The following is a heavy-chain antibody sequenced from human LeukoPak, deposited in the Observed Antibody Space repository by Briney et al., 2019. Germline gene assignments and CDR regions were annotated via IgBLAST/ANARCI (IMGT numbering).Heavy chain of an antibody. J-gene: IGHJ4*02. V-gene: IGHV4-38-2*01. CDR1: GYSISSGYY. Sequence: PSETLSLTCAVSGYSISSGYYCGWIRQPPGRGLEWIGSIYHSGSTYYNPPLKSRVTISVDTSKNQFSLKLSSVTAADTAVYYCARLSPAYYFDYWGQGTLVTVSS. CDR3: ARLSPAYYFDY. D-gene: IGHD2-2*01. CDR2: IYHSGST.